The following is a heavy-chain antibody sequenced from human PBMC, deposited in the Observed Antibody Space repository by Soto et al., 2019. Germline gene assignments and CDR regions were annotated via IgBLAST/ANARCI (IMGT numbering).Heavy chain of an antibody. J-gene: IGHJ5*02. V-gene: IGHV1-18*04. Sequence: ASLKVSCKASGYTFTSYGISWVRQAPGQGLEWMGWISAYNGNTNYAQKLQGRVTMTTDTSTSTAYMELRSLRSDDTAVYYCARAGLWWGDNWFDPWGQGTLVTVSS. CDR3: ARAGLWWGDNWFDP. D-gene: IGHD2-21*01. CDR1: GYTFTSYG. CDR2: ISAYNGNT.